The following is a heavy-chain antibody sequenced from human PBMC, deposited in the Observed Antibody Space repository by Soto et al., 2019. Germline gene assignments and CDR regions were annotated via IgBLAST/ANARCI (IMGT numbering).Heavy chain of an antibody. D-gene: IGHD3-22*01. Sequence: GESLKISCKGSGYSFTSYWIGWVRQMPGKGLEWMGIIYPGDSDTRYSPSFQGQVTISADKSISTAYLQWSSLKASDTAMYYCARLGTRYYDSSGYYYYGMDVWGQGTTVTV. CDR3: ARLGTRYYDSSGYYYYGMDV. V-gene: IGHV5-51*01. CDR1: GYSFTSYW. CDR2: IYPGDSDT. J-gene: IGHJ6*02.